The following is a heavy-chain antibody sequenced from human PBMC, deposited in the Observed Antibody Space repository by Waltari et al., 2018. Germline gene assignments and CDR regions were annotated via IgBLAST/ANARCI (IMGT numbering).Heavy chain of an antibody. V-gene: IGHV3-23*04. D-gene: IGHD6-13*01. CDR1: GFTFINYA. CDR3: AKEGFSSSWYTWFDS. CDR2: ISGGGGAT. Sequence: EVQLVESGGGLEQVGGSLKLSCVASGFTFINYAMSWVRQAPGKGLQWVSAISGGGGATYYADAGKCRFTISRDNSKNTLYLQINSLRAEDAAVYFCAKEGFSSSWYTWFDSWGQGTLVTVSS. J-gene: IGHJ5*01.